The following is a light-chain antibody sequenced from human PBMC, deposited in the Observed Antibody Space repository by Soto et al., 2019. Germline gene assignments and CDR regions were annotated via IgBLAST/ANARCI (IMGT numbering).Light chain of an antibody. CDR1: QSISSY. V-gene: IGKV1-39*01. CDR3: QQSYSTLWT. CDR2: AAS. Sequence: DIQMTQSPSSLSASVGDRVTITCRASQSISSYLNWYQQKPGKAPKLLIYAASSLQSGVPSRFRGCGSGTDFTLTISSLQPEDFATYYCQQSYSTLWTFGQGTKVEIK. J-gene: IGKJ1*01.